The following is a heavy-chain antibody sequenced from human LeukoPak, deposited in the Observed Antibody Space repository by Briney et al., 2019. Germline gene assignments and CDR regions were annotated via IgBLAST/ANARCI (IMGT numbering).Heavy chain of an antibody. V-gene: IGHV1-18*04. J-gene: IGHJ4*02. CDR3: ARYPLSYSGNWHYYFDY. CDR1: GYTFTSYG. CDR2: ISAYNGNT. Sequence: ASVKVSCKASGYTFTSYGISWVRQAPGQGLEWMGWISAYNGNTNCAQNLQDRVFMNTDTSTTTAYMELRSLRSDDTAVYYCARYPLSYSGNWHYYFDYWGQGTLVTVSS. D-gene: IGHD6-13*01.